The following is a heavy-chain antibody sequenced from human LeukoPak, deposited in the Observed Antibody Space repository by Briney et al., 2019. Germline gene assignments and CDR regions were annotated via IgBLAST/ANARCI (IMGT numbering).Heavy chain of an antibody. V-gene: IGHV3-7*01. CDR2: IKQDGSEK. D-gene: IGHD6-13*01. CDR1: GFTFSSYW. Sequence: GGSLRLSCAASGFTFSSYWMSWVRQAPGKGLEWVANIKQDGSEKYYVDSVKGRFTISRDNAKNSLYLQMNSLRAEDTAVYYCARGTGYSSNTASYYWGQGTLVTVSS. J-gene: IGHJ4*02. CDR3: ARGTGYSSNTASYY.